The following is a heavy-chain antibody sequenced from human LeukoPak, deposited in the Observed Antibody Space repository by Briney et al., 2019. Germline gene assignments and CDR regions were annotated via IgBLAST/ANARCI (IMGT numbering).Heavy chain of an antibody. CDR1: GYTFTSYD. J-gene: IGHJ3*02. CDR3: AKDCSSTSCYFDAFDI. CDR2: MNPNSGNT. Sequence: ASVKVSCKASGYTFTSYDINWVRQATGQGLEWMGWMNPNSGNTGYAQKFQGRVTMTRNTSISTAYMELSSLRSEDTAVYYCAKDCSSTSCYFDAFDIWGQGTMVTVSS. D-gene: IGHD2-2*01. V-gene: IGHV1-8*01.